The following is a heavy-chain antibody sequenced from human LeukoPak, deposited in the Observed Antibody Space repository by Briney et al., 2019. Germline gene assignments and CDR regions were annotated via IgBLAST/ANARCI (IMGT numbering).Heavy chain of an antibody. Sequence: PGGSLRLSCAASGFTFSSYSMNWVRQAPGKGLEWVSSISSSSSYIYYADSVKGLFTISRDNAKNSLYLQTNSLRAEDTAVYYCARDLELWLNYWGQGTLVTVSS. D-gene: IGHD5-18*01. V-gene: IGHV3-21*01. CDR3: ARDLELWLNY. J-gene: IGHJ4*02. CDR2: ISSSSSYI. CDR1: GFTFSSYS.